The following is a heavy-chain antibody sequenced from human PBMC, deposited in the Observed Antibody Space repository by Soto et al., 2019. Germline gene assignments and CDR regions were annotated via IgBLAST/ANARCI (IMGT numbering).Heavy chain of an antibody. V-gene: IGHV4-61*01. CDR2: VSYSGST. D-gene: IGHD6-19*01. CDR1: GDSVSSGSYY. CDR3: ARRGRAVAGTIWFDP. J-gene: IGHJ5*02. Sequence: SETLSLTCTVSGDSVSSGSYYWTWIRQPPGKGLEWIGYVSYSGSTNYNPSLKSRVTISLDTSKNQFSLKLSSVTAADTAVYYCARRGRAVAGTIWFDPWGQGTLVTVSS.